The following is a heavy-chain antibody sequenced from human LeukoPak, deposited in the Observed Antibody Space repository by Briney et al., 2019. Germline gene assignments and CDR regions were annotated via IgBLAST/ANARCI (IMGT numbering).Heavy chain of an antibody. CDR2: TYYTAGT. Sequence: SETLSLTCTVSGGSMSSYYWGWIRQPPGRGLEWIGYTYYTAGTNYSPSLKSRVTISVDTSKNQFSLKLSSVTAADTAVYYCARLVLRYFDFDYWGQGALVTVSS. V-gene: IGHV4-59*08. J-gene: IGHJ4*02. CDR3: ARLVLRYFDFDY. D-gene: IGHD3-9*01. CDR1: GGSMSSYY.